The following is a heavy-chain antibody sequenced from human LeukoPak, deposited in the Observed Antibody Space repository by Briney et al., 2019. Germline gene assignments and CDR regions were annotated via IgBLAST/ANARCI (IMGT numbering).Heavy chain of an antibody. J-gene: IGHJ4*02. CDR2: ISYDGSNK. CDR3: ASQVIAAAGAHFDY. CDR1: GFTFSSYA. V-gene: IGHV3-30*04. Sequence: GGSLRLSCAASGFTFSSYAMYWVRQAPGKGLEWMAVISYDGSNKYYADSVKGRFTISRDNSKNTLYLQMNSLRVEDTAVYYCASQVIAAAGAHFDYWGQGTLVTVSS. D-gene: IGHD6-13*01.